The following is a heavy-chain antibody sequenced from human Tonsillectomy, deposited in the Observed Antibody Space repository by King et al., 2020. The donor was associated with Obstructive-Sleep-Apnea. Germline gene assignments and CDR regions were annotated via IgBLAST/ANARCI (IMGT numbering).Heavy chain of an antibody. J-gene: IGHJ4*02. D-gene: IGHD4-11*01. CDR2: ISYDGSNK. V-gene: IGHV3-30-3*01. CDR1: GFTFSSYA. CDR3: AGENYGNFYFDY. Sequence: VQLVESGGGVVQPGRSLRLSCAASGFTFSSYAMHWVRQAPGKGLAWGAVISYDGSNKLYADSVKGRFTIFRDNSKNTLYLQMNSLRAEDTAVYYCAGENYGNFYFDYWGQGSLVTVSS.